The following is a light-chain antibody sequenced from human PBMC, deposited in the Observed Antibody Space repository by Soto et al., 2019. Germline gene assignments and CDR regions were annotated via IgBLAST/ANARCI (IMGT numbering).Light chain of an antibody. Sequence: EVVMTQSPATLSVSPGESATLSCRASQTVSSNVAWYQQRPGQAPRLLIDGAFTRATGVPARFSGSRSGTEFTLTISSPQSEDFALYYCQQHNNWPYTFGQGNKLEIK. J-gene: IGKJ2*01. V-gene: IGKV3-15*01. CDR3: QQHNNWPYT. CDR2: GAF. CDR1: QTVSSN.